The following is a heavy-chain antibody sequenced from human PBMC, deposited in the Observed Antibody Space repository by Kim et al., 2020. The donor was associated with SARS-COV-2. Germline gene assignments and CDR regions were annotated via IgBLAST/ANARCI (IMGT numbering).Heavy chain of an antibody. J-gene: IGHJ4*02. CDR3: ARGRCYDSSGYERCYFDY. CDR2: INWNGGST. V-gene: IGHV3-20*01. D-gene: IGHD3-22*01. CDR1: GFTFDDYG. Sequence: GGSLRLSCAASGFTFDDYGMSWVRQAPGKGLEWVSGINWNGGSTGYADSVKGRFTISRDNAKNSLYLQMNSLRAEDTALYHCARGRCYDSSGYERCYFDYWGQGTLVTVSS.